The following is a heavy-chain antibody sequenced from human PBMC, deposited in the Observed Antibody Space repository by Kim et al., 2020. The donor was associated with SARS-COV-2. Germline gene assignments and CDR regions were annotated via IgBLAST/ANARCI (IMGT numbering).Heavy chain of an antibody. CDR3: ARKAPQSDAFDI. V-gene: IGHV1-69*01. J-gene: IGHJ3*02. Sequence: NYAQKCQGRVTITADESTSTAYMELSSLRSEDTAVYYCARKAPQSDAFDIWGQGTMVTVSS.